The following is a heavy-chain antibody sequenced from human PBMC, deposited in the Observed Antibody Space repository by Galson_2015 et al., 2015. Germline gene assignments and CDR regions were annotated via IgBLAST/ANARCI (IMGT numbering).Heavy chain of an antibody. CDR1: GGTFSIFA. Sequence: KVSCKASGGTFSIFAISWVRQAPGQRLEWMGGLLPIYGTPNYAQKFQGRVTITADESTSTAYMELSSLTSGDTAVFYCATSNADVYCSGGSCYLDSWGQGTLVTVSS. V-gene: IGHV1-69*01. J-gene: IGHJ4*02. D-gene: IGHD2-15*01. CDR3: ATSNADVYCSGGSCYLDS. CDR2: LLPIYGTP.